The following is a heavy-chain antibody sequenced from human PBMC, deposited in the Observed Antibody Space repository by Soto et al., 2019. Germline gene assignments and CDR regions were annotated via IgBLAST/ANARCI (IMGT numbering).Heavy chain of an antibody. J-gene: IGHJ3*02. CDR3: ARVSGYYSSDDAFDI. V-gene: IGHV1-2*04. CDR1: GYTFTGYY. D-gene: IGHD3-22*01. Sequence: ASVKVSCKASGYTFTGYYMYWVRQAPGQGLEWMGWINPNSGGTNYAQKFQGWVTMTRDTSISTAYMELSRLRSDDTAVYYCARVSGYYSSDDAFDIWGQGTMVTVSS. CDR2: INPNSGGT.